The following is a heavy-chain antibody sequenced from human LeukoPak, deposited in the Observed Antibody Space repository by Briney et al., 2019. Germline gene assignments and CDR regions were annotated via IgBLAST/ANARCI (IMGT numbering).Heavy chain of an antibody. CDR1: GFTFSTSW. Sequence: GGSLRLSCAASGFTFSTSWMSWVRQVPGKGLEWVANIKKDGSETYYVDSVEGRFTISRDNAKNSLYLQMNSLRAEDTAMYYCARGRYSGTTYYFDYWGQGTLVTVSS. J-gene: IGHJ4*02. V-gene: IGHV3-7*03. CDR3: ARGRYSGTTYYFDY. CDR2: IKKDGSET. D-gene: IGHD5-12*01.